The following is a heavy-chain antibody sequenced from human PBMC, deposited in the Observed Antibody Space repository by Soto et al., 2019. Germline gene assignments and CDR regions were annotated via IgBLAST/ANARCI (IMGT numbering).Heavy chain of an antibody. D-gene: IGHD1-26*01. Sequence: QVQLVQSGAEVKKPGSSVKVSCKASGGTFSSYAISWVRQAPRQGLEWMGGIIPIFGTANYAQKFQGRVTITADKSTSTAYMELSSLRSEDTAVYYCASPSSGGSPTYFDYWGQGTLVTVSS. CDR3: ASPSSGGSPTYFDY. V-gene: IGHV1-69*06. J-gene: IGHJ4*02. CDR1: GGTFSSYA. CDR2: IIPIFGTA.